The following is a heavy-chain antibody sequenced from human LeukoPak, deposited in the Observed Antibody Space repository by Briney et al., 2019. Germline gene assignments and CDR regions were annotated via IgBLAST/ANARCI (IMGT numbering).Heavy chain of an antibody. J-gene: IGHJ4*02. D-gene: IGHD2-8*01. CDR2: IYYTGRT. CDR3: VRRIESLYYFDY. Sequence: PSETLSLTCAVSGGSVSSSGYYWSWIRQPPGKGLEWIAYIYYTGRTNYNPSLKSRVTISLDTSNIQFSLKLSSVTAADTAVYYCVRRIESLYYFDYWGQGTLVTVSS. CDR1: GGSVSSSGYY. V-gene: IGHV4-61*08.